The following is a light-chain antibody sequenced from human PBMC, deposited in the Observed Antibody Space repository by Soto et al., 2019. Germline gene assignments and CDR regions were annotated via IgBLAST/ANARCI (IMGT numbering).Light chain of an antibody. CDR2: EVS. J-gene: IGLJ1*01. Sequence: QSALTQSPSVSGSPGQSVTISCTGTSSDVGAYNRVSWYQHPPGTAPELVIYEVSNRPSGVPDRFSGSKSGNTAALTISGLQPEDEADYYCSSFTSDSTFVFGAGTKLTVL. CDR1: SSDVGAYNR. V-gene: IGLV2-18*02. CDR3: SSFTSDSTFV.